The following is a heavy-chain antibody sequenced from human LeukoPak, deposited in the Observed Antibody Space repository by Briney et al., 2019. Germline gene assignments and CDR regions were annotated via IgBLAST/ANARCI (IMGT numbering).Heavy chain of an antibody. CDR1: GGSISSGGYY. CDR3: ARAPRYYDFWSGQCYFDL. Sequence: SQTLSLTCTVTGGSISSGGYYWSWIRQHPGKGLEWIGYIYYSGSTYYNPSLKSRVTISVDTSKNQFSLKLSSVTAADTAVYYCARAPRYYDFWSGQCYFDLWGRGTLVTVSS. J-gene: IGHJ2*01. V-gene: IGHV4-31*03. D-gene: IGHD3-3*01. CDR2: IYYSGST.